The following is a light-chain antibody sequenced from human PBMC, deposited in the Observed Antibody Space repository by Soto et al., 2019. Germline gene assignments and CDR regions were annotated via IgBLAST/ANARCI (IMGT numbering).Light chain of an antibody. Sequence: IQMTQSPSSLSASVGDRVTITCRASQSISSYLNWYQQKPGKAPKLLIYAASSLQSGVPSRFSGSGSGTEFSLTISSLQPDDFATYYCQHYKMYSPWTFGQGTKVDIK. CDR2: AAS. J-gene: IGKJ1*01. CDR1: QSISSY. CDR3: QHYKMYSPWT. V-gene: IGKV1-39*01.